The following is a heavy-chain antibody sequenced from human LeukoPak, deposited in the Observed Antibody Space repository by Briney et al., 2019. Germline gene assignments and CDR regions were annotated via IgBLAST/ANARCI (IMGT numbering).Heavy chain of an antibody. D-gene: IGHD1-26*01. V-gene: IGHV3-21*01. Sequence: GGSLRLSCEASGFTFTTYSMTWVRQAPGKGLEWVSSISGSSSDIYYADSVKGRFTISRDNSKNSLYLQMKSLRAEDTALYYCARRGYHDYSGFDYWGQGTLVTVSS. CDR2: ISGSSSDI. J-gene: IGHJ4*02. CDR1: GFTFTTYS. CDR3: ARRGYHDYSGFDY.